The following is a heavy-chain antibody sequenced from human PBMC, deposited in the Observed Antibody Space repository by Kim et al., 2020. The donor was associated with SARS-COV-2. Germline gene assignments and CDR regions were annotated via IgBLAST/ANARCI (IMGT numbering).Heavy chain of an antibody. CDR3: AKNYDFWSYDYYGMDV. J-gene: IGHJ6*02. V-gene: IGHV3-30*02. D-gene: IGHD3-3*01. Sequence: SVKGRFTISRDNSKNTLYLQMNSLRAEDTAVYYCAKNYDFWSYDYYGMDVWGQGTTVTVSS.